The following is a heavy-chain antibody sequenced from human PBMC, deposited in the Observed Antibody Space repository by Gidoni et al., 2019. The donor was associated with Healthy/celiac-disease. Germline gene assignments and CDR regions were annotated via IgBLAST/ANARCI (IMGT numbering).Heavy chain of an antibody. Sequence: QVQLVESGGGVAQPGCARVPPWAAFGITFGSYGMPWVSQAPGKGLEWVAVISYHGSNKYYADSVQGRFTISRANSKNTLYLQMNSLRAEDTAVYYCAKDLADDYADYWGQGTLVPVSS. CDR1: GITFGSYG. CDR3: AKDLADDYADY. J-gene: IGHJ4*02. V-gene: IGHV3-30*18. CDR2: ISYHGSNK.